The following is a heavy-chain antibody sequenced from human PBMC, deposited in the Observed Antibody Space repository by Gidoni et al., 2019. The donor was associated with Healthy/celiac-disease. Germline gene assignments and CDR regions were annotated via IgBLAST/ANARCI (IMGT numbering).Heavy chain of an antibody. CDR3: ARGGFPNDY. J-gene: IGHJ4*02. D-gene: IGHD3-3*01. Sequence: QVQLQQWGAGLLKPSETLSLTCAVYGVSFSGYYWSWIRQPPGKGLEWIGEINHSGSTNYNPSLKSRVIISVDTSKNQFSLKLSSVTAADTAVYYCARGGFPNDYWGQGTLVTVSS. CDR2: INHSGST. V-gene: IGHV4-34*01. CDR1: GVSFSGYY.